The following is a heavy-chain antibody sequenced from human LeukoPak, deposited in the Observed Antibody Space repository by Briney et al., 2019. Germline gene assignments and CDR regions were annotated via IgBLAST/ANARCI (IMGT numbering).Heavy chain of an antibody. D-gene: IGHD3-10*01. V-gene: IGHV4-59*08. Sequence: KPSETLSLTCTVSGGSINNYYWSWIRQPPGKGLEWIGYIYYNGNTNYNPSLKSRVTISVDTSKNQFSLNLSSVTAADTAMYYCTRQGSYFNYWGQGTLVTVSS. CDR2: IYYNGNT. J-gene: IGHJ4*02. CDR3: TRQGSYFNY. CDR1: GGSINNYY.